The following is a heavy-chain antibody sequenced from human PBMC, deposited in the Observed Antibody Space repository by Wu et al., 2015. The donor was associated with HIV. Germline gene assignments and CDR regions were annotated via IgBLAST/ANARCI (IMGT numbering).Heavy chain of an antibody. CDR3: ARSGGHFGFGESSTNWYFDL. V-gene: IGHV1-18*01. CDR2: ISAYTGST. J-gene: IGHJ2*01. CDR1: GYTFIGHD. D-gene: IGHD3-10*01. Sequence: QVQLVQSGAEVKKPGASVKVSCKSSGYTFIGHDITWVRQAPGQGLEWMGWISAYTGSTNYAQRLQGRVTMTTDTSTSTAYMELRNVRSDDTAVYYCARSGGHFGFGESSTNWYFDLWGRGTLVSVSS.